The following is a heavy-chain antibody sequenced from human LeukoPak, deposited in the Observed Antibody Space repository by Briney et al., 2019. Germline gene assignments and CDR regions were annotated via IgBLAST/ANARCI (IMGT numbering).Heavy chain of an antibody. Sequence: SVKVSCKASGGTFSSYAISWVREAPGQGLEWMGRIIPILGIANYAQKFQGRVTITADKSTSTAYMELSSLRSEDTAVYYCARADNSGYYYVMSYWGQGTLVTVSS. V-gene: IGHV1-69*04. CDR1: GGTFSSYA. CDR3: ARADNSGYYYVMSY. J-gene: IGHJ4*02. CDR2: IIPILGIA. D-gene: IGHD3-22*01.